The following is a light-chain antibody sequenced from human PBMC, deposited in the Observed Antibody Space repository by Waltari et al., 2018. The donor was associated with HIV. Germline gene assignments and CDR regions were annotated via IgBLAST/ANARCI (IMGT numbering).Light chain of an antibody. Sequence: QSALTQPASVSGSPGQSITISCTGTRSDVGGYKYVSWYQQHPGKAPKLMIYDVRNRPSGVSNRFSGSKSGNTASLTISGLQAEDEADYYCSSYTSSSTYVFGTGTKVTVL. CDR2: DVR. CDR1: RSDVGGYKY. J-gene: IGLJ1*01. CDR3: SSYTSSSTYV. V-gene: IGLV2-14*03.